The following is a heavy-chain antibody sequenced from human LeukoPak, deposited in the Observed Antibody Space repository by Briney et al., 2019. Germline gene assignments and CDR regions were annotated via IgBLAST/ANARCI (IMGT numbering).Heavy chain of an antibody. CDR2: INHSGST. Sequence: SETLSLTCAVYGGSFSGYYWSWIRQPPGKGLEWIGEINHSGSTNYNPSLKSRVTISVDTSKNQFSLKLSSVTAADTAVYYCARGLIAARRSYYFDYWDQGTLVTVSS. D-gene: IGHD6-6*01. V-gene: IGHV4-34*01. J-gene: IGHJ4*02. CDR3: ARGLIAARRSYYFDY. CDR1: GGSFSGYY.